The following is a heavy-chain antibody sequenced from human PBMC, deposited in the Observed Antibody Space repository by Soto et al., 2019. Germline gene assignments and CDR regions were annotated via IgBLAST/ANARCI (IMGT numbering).Heavy chain of an antibody. CDR1: EFTFWTYN. CDR3: ARDRDEGMDV. Sequence: GGSLRLSCAASEFTFWTYNMNWVRQAPGKGLEWLSLISSTRGTVFYADSVKGRFTSSRDNDKGSLYLQMNSLRDEDTAVHYCARDRDEGMDVWGQGTTVTVSS. V-gene: IGHV3-48*02. J-gene: IGHJ6*02. CDR2: ISSTRGTV. D-gene: IGHD3-10*01.